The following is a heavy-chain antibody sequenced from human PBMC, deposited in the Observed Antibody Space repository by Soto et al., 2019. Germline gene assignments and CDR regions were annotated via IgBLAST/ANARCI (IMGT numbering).Heavy chain of an antibody. CDR2: ISGSGGST. Sequence: WGSLRLSCAASGFTFVSYAISCVRHSPLKWLEWVSAISGSGGSTYYADSVKGRFTISRDNSKNTLYLQMNSLRAEDTAVYYCAKFDIVVVVAATNIDYWGQGTLVTVSS. D-gene: IGHD2-15*01. CDR1: GFTFVSYA. J-gene: IGHJ4*02. V-gene: IGHV3-23*01. CDR3: AKFDIVVVVAATNIDY.